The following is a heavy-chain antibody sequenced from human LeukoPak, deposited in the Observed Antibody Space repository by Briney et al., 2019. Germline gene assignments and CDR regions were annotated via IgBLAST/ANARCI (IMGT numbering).Heavy chain of an antibody. Sequence: GGSLRLSCAASGFTFSSYAMSWVRQAPGKGLEWVSAISGSGGSTYYADSVKGRFTISRDNSKNTLYLQMNSLRAEDTAVYYCARATYYYDSSGYDFWGQGTLVTVPS. CDR3: ARATYYYDSSGYDF. J-gene: IGHJ4*02. V-gene: IGHV3-23*01. D-gene: IGHD3-22*01. CDR1: GFTFSSYA. CDR2: ISGSGGST.